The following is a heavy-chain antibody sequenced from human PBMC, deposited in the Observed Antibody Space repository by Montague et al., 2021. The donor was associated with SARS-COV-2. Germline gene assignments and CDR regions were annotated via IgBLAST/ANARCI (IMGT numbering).Heavy chain of an antibody. J-gene: IGHJ6*02. D-gene: IGHD2-21*01. CDR2: INSSSSYI. CDR3: ARARGIGNYYYGMDV. V-gene: IGHV3-21*01. Sequence: SLRLSCPASGFTFSRYSMHWVRQAPGQGLQWVSSINSSSSYIYYIDSLKGRFTISRDNAKNSLSLQMNSLRADDTAVYYCARARGIGNYYYGMDVWGQGTTLTVSS. CDR1: GFTFSRYS.